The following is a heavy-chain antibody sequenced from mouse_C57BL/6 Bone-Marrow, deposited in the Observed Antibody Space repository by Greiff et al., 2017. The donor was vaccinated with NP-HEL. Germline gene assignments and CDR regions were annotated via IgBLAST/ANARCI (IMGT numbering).Heavy chain of an antibody. Sequence: VQLQQSGAELVRPGSSVKLSCKASGYTFTSYWMDWVKQRPGQGLEWIGNIYPSDSETHYNQKFKDKATLTVDKSSSTAYMQLSSLTSEDSAVYYCARRYYGSSYFDYWGQGTTLTVSS. J-gene: IGHJ2*01. CDR3: ARRYYGSSYFDY. CDR1: GYTFTSYW. CDR2: IYPSDSET. D-gene: IGHD1-1*01. V-gene: IGHV1-61*01.